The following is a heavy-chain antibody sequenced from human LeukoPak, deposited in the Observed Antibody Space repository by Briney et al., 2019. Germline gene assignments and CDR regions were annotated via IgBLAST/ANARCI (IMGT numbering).Heavy chain of an antibody. CDR3: AKGPSGIAVTGSPKYFQH. CDR1: GFSFSVFW. D-gene: IGHD6-19*01. CDR2: IKTDGSIT. V-gene: IGHV3-74*01. J-gene: IGHJ1*01. Sequence: GGSLRLSCAASGFSFSVFWMHWVRQVPGKGPVWVSRIKTDGSITDYADSVKGRFTISRDNAKNTLYLQMNSLRAEDTAVYYCAKGPSGIAVTGSPKYFQHWGQGTLVTVSS.